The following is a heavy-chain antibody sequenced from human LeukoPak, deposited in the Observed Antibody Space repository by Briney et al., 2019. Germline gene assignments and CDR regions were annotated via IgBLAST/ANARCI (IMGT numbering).Heavy chain of an antibody. CDR2: IWYDGINN. Sequence: GGSLRLSCTASGFSFSNFGMHWVRQAPGKGLEWVAVIWYDGINNYYADSVKGRFSISRDNSKNALYLQMNSLSAEDTAVYFCARDYSRNSFDYWGQGALVTVSS. D-gene: IGHD6-13*01. CDR1: GFSFSNFG. V-gene: IGHV3-33*01. J-gene: IGHJ4*02. CDR3: ARDYSRNSFDY.